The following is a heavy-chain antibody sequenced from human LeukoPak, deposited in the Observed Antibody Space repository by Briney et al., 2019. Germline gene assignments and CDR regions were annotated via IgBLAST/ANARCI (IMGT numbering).Heavy chain of an antibody. V-gene: IGHV3-66*01. Sequence: GGSLRLSCAASGFTVCSNYMNWVRQAPGKGLEWVSVIYSGGSTYYADSVKGRFTISRDNSKNTLYLQMNSLRAEDTAVYYFAREYSSSPYYFDYWGQGTLVTVSS. J-gene: IGHJ4*02. D-gene: IGHD6-6*01. CDR1: GFTVCSNY. CDR2: IYSGGST. CDR3: AREYSSSPYYFDY.